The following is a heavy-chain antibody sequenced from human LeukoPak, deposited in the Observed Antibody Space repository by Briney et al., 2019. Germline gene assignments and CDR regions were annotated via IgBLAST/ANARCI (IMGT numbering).Heavy chain of an antibody. D-gene: IGHD3-10*01. Sequence: SVKVSCKASGGTFSSYAISWVRQAPGQGLEWMGRIIPIFGTANYAQKFQGGVTITTDESTSTAYMELSSLRSEDTAVYYCARDSLYYYGSGSAWFDPWGQGTLVTVSS. J-gene: IGHJ5*02. CDR2: IIPIFGTA. V-gene: IGHV1-69*05. CDR3: ARDSLYYYGSGSAWFDP. CDR1: GGTFSSYA.